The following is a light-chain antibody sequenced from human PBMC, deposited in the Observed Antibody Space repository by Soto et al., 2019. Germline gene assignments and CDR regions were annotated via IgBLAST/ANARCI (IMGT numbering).Light chain of an antibody. V-gene: IGLV2-14*01. CDR1: SSDVGGYNY. CDR3: SSYTSSSTLVV. Sequence: QSALTQPASVSGSPGQSITISCTGTSSDVGGYNYVSWCQQHPGKAPKLMIYDVSNRPSGVSNRFSGSKSGNTASLTISGLQDEDEAVYYCSSYTSSSTLVVFGTGTKLTVL. J-gene: IGLJ1*01. CDR2: DVS.